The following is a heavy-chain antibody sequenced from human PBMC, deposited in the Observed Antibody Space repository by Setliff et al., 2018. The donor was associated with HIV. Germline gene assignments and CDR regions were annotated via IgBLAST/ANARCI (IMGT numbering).Heavy chain of an antibody. V-gene: IGHV4-39*01. J-gene: IGHJ4*02. CDR2: VYYSGST. D-gene: IGHD1-26*01. Sequence: SETLSLTCSVSGGSTSSSSYYWAWVRQPPGKGPEWIGSVYYSGSTHYNPTLKSRVTISVDTSKNQFSLKLSSVTAADTAVYYCATHGAQWGQGTLVTVSS. CDR3: ATHGAQ. CDR1: GGSTSSSSYY.